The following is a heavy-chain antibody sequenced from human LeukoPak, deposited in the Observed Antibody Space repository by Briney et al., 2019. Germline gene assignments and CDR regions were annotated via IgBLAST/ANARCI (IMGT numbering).Heavy chain of an antibody. D-gene: IGHD6-6*01. CDR3: AGGCRAARPSSPFDP. J-gene: IGHJ5*02. Sequence: SETLSLTCTVSGGSISSLYWSWIRQPPGKGLEWIGYLYYSGSTNYNTYLTSRVHLSVDPSKHHCSLILNSVTAAPPPLLYLAGGCRAARPSSPFDPGGQGSLVTVS. CDR1: GGSISSLY. V-gene: IGHV4-59*01. CDR2: LYYSGST.